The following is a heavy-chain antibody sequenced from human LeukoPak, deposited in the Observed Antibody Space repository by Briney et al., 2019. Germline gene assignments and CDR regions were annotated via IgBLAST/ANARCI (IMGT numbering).Heavy chain of an antibody. CDR1: GDSVTSTY. CDR3: ARESAGSLHDSTAAFHY. J-gene: IGHJ4*02. Sequence: SESLSLTCSVSGDSVTSTYWSWIRQPPGKGLEWIAYGHHSESSNYNPSFRSRVIIPVDTSRNQFSLRLSSVTAADTAIYYCARESAGSLHDSTAAFHYWGQGILVIVSS. CDR2: GHHSESS. D-gene: IGHD2-8*02. V-gene: IGHV4-59*02.